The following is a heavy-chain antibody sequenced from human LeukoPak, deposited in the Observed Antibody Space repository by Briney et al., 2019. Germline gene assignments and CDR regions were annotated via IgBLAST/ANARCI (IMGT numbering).Heavy chain of an antibody. CDR3: TRDPGYSYAMDS. J-gene: IGHJ4*02. V-gene: IGHV3-48*01. Sequence: GGSLRLXCAASGFTFSSYSMNWVRQAPGKGLEWISYISHGCSRIFYADFMEGRFIVSRDDAKNAPYMQMNSLRVEDTAVYYWTRDPGYSYAMDSWGQGTLVIVSS. CDR1: GFTFSSYS. CDR2: ISHGCSRI. D-gene: IGHD5-18*01.